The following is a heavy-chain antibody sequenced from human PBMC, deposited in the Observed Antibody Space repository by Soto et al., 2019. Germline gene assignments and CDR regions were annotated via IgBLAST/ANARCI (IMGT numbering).Heavy chain of an antibody. V-gene: IGHV3-48*02. J-gene: IGHJ4*02. CDR3: ARDLGDYYDSSGYYGNLGGDFVY. Sequence: EVQLVESGGGLVQPGGSLRLSCAASGFTFSSYSMNWVRQAPGKGLEWVSYISSSSSTIYYADSVKGRFTISRDNAKNSLYLQMNSLRDEDTAVYYCARDLGDYYDSSGYYGNLGGDFVYWGQGTLVTVSS. CDR2: ISSSSSTI. D-gene: IGHD3-22*01. CDR1: GFTFSSYS.